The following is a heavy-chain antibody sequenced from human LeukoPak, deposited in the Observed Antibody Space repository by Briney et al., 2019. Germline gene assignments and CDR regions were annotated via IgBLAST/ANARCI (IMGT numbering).Heavy chain of an antibody. CDR1: GYTFTSYD. CDR3: ATYYYDSSGYYYEAFDI. Sequence: ASVKVSCKASGYTFTSYDINWVRQATGQGLEWMGWMNPNSGNTGYAQKFQGRVTMTRNTSISTAYMELSSLRSEDTAVYYCATYYYDSSGYYYEAFDIWGQGTMVTVS. D-gene: IGHD3-22*01. J-gene: IGHJ3*02. V-gene: IGHV1-8*01. CDR2: MNPNSGNT.